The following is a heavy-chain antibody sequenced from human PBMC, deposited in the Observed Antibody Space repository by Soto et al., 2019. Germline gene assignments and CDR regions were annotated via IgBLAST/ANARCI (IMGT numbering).Heavy chain of an antibody. V-gene: IGHV4-30-4*01. CDR1: GGSISSGDYY. CDR2: IYYSGST. J-gene: IGHJ4*02. Sequence: SETLSLTCTVSGGSISSGDYYWSWIRQPPGKGLEWIGYIYYSGSTYYNPSLKSRVTISVDTSKNQFSLKLSSVTAADTAVYYCARVGGFGATTVDYWGQGTLVTVSS. CDR3: ARVGGFGATTVDY. D-gene: IGHD3-10*01.